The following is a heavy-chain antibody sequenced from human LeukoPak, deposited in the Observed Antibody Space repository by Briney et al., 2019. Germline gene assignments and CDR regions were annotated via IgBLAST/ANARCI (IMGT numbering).Heavy chain of an antibody. D-gene: IGHD6-19*01. CDR1: GFTFSSYD. Sequence: WGSLRLSCAASGFTFSSYDMHWVRQAPGKGLEWVSAIGTAGDTYYPGSVKGRFTISRENAKNSLYLQMNSLRAGDTAVYYCARGRGSGWYGRGEYFDYWGQGTQVTVSS. V-gene: IGHV3-13*01. CDR2: IGTAGDT. CDR3: ARGRGSGWYGRGEYFDY. J-gene: IGHJ4*02.